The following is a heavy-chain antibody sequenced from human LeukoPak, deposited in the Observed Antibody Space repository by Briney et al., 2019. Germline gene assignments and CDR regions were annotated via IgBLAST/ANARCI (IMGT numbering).Heavy chain of an antibody. Sequence: GSSVNVSCKASGGTFINYAISWVRQPPGQGLEWMGGILPITATSNYAQKFQGRVSFTADESTSTAYMELSSLRSDDTAVYYCARGAYMDLRGSIDPWGQGSLVTLSS. CDR2: ILPITATS. D-gene: IGHD3-10*01. V-gene: IGHV1-69*01. J-gene: IGHJ5*02. CDR3: ARGAYMDLRGSIDP. CDR1: GGTFINYA.